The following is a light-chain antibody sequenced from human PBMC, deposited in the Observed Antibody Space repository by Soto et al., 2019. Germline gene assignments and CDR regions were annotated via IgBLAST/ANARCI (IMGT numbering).Light chain of an antibody. CDR3: QQYGSSPLT. V-gene: IGKV3-20*01. Sequence: EIVMTQSPATLSVSPGERATLSCRASQSVSSSYLAWYQQKPGQAPRLLIYDASSRATGIADRFSGSGSGTDFTLIISRLEPEDFAVYYCQQYGSSPLTFGGGTKVDI. CDR1: QSVSSSY. J-gene: IGKJ4*01. CDR2: DAS.